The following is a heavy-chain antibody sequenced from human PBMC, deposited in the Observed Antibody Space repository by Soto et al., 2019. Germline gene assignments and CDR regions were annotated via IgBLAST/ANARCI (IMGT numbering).Heavy chain of an antibody. Sequence: SETMSLTCSVSGDSISNLDYFWAWIRQPPGQALEYIGYIYKSATTYYNPSFESRVAISVDTSKSQFSLNVTSVTAADTAVYFCARGRYCLTGRCFPNWFDSWGQGALVTV. CDR2: IYKSATT. J-gene: IGHJ5*01. D-gene: IGHD7-27*01. CDR1: GDSISNLDYF. V-gene: IGHV4-30-4*01. CDR3: ARGRYCLTGRCFPNWFDS.